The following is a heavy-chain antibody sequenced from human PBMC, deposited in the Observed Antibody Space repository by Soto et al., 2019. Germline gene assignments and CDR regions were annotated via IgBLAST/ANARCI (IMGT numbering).Heavy chain of an antibody. J-gene: IGHJ6*02. CDR2: IIPILGTP. CDR1: GGTFSTYA. Sequence: QVQLVQSGAEVKKPGSSVKVSCKASGGTFSTYAITWVRQAPGQGVEWMGGIIPILGTPNYAQNFQGRVTITADESTTTAYMDLSGLRFEDTAVYYCARVRNFYGSGSHYYCGMDVWGQGTTVTVS. CDR3: ARVRNFYGSGSHYYCGMDV. V-gene: IGHV1-69*12. D-gene: IGHD3-10*01.